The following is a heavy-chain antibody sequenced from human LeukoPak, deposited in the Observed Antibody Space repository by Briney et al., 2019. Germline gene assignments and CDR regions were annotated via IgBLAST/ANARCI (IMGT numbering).Heavy chain of an antibody. CDR2: INHSGST. D-gene: IGHD2-2*01. Sequence: SETLSLTCAVYGGSFSGYYWSWIRQPPGKGLEWIGEINHSGSTNYNPSLKSRVTISADTSKNQFSLKLSSVTAADTAVYYCARGLDIVVVPAAIPGGFDYWGQGTLVTVSS. CDR3: ARGLDIVVVPAAIPGGFDY. V-gene: IGHV4-34*01. CDR1: GGSFSGYY. J-gene: IGHJ4*02.